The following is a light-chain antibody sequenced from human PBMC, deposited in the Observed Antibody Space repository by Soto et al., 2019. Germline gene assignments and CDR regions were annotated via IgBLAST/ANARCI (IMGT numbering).Light chain of an antibody. CDR2: EVS. J-gene: IGLJ1*01. V-gene: IGLV2-14*01. Sequence: LTQPASVSGSPGQSITISCTGTSSDVGGYNYVSWYQQHPGKAPKLMIYEVSNRPLGVSNRFSGSKSGNTASLTISGLQAEDEADYYCTSYTSSSTLDVFGTGTKVTVL. CDR1: SSDVGGYNY. CDR3: TSYTSSSTLDV.